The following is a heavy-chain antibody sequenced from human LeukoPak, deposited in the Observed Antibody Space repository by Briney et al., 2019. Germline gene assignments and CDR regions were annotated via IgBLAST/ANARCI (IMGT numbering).Heavy chain of an antibody. Sequence: GGSLRLSCAASGFTFDDYAMHWVRQAPGKGLEWVSGISWNSGSIGYADSVKGRFTISRDSAKNSLYLQMNSLRAEDTALYYCAKVREADIVATTFDYWGQGTLVTVSS. D-gene: IGHD5-12*01. CDR3: AKVREADIVATTFDY. CDR1: GFTFDDYA. CDR2: ISWNSGSI. J-gene: IGHJ4*02. V-gene: IGHV3-9*01.